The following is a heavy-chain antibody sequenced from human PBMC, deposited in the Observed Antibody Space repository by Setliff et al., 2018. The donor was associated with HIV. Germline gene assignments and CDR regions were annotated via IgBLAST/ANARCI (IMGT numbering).Heavy chain of an antibody. Sequence: ASGFAFSSYGMHWVRQAPGKGLEWVAFIRYDGSNKYYADSVKGRFTISRDNSKNTLYLQMSSLRAEDTAIYYCAKSGGRWSHFDSWGQGMPVTVSS. CDR3: AKSGGRWSHFDS. CDR1: GFAFSSYG. V-gene: IGHV3-30*02. CDR2: IRYDGSNK. J-gene: IGHJ4*02. D-gene: IGHD1-26*01.